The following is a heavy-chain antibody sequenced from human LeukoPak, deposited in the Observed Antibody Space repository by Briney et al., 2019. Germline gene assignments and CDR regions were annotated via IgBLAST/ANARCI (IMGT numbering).Heavy chain of an antibody. J-gene: IGHJ4*02. V-gene: IGHV3-7*01. CDR1: GLTFSSFW. CDR3: ARGHLGLNY. CDR2: IKPDGSDT. Sequence: GGSLRLSCAVSGLTFSSFWMSWVRQAPGKGPEWVATIKPDGSDTYYMDSVKGRFTISRDNAENSLHLQKSSLRADDTAVYYCARGHLGLNYRGQGSLVTVSS. D-gene: IGHD3-16*01.